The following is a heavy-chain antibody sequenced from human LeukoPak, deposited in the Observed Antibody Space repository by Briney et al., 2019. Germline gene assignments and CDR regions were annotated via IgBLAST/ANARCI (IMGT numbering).Heavy chain of an antibody. J-gene: IGHJ4*02. CDR1: GFTFSSYA. D-gene: IGHD3-3*01. CDR2: ISGSGGST. Sequence: GGSLRLSCAASGFTFSSYAMNGVRQAPGKGLEGVSGISGSGGSTYYADSVKGRFTISRDNSKNTLYLQMNSLRVEDTAVNYCAKQYDFWSGPDYWGQGTLVTVSS. CDR3: AKQYDFWSGPDY. V-gene: IGHV3-23*01.